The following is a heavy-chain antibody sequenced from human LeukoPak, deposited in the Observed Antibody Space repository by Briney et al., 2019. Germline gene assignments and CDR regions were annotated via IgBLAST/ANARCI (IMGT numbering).Heavy chain of an antibody. CDR2: IYYSGST. CDR3: ARHAEMATISGDWFDP. CDR1: GGSISSYY. J-gene: IGHJ5*02. Sequence: SETLSLTCTVSGGSISSYYWSWIRQPPGKGLEWLGYIYYSGSTNYNPSLKSRVTISVDTSKNQFSLKLSSVTAADTAVYYCARHAEMATISGDWFDPWGHGTLVTVSS. D-gene: IGHD5-24*01. V-gene: IGHV4-59*08.